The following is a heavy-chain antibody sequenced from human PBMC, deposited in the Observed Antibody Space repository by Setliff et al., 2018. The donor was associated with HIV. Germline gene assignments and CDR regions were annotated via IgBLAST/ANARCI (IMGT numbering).Heavy chain of an antibody. CDR2: INNDGNRA. V-gene: IGHV3-74*01. Sequence: HPGGSLRLSCAASGFAFSSYWMHWVRQVPGKGPVWVANINNDGNRANYADSVTGRFTVSRDNAKNALYLQINSLRGEDTGVYYCAIVGWPAYMDVWGKGTTVTVSS. CDR3: AIVGWPAYMDV. CDR1: GFAFSSYW. J-gene: IGHJ6*03.